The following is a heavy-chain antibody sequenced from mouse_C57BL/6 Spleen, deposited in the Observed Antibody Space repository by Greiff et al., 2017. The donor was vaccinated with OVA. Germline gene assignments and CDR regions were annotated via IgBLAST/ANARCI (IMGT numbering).Heavy chain of an antibody. CDR1: GYTFTSYG. V-gene: IGHV1-81*01. J-gene: IGHJ3*01. Sequence: VKLVESGAELARPGASVKLSCKASGYTFTSYGISWVKQRTGQGLEWIGEIYPRSGNTYYNEKFKGKATLTADKSSSTAYMELRSLTSEDSAVYFCARRGYDEAWFAYWGQGTLVTVSA. D-gene: IGHD2-2*01. CDR3: ARRGYDEAWFAY. CDR2: IYPRSGNT.